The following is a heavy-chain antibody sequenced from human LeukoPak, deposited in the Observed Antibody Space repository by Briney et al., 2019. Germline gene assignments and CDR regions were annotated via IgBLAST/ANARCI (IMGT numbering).Heavy chain of an antibody. V-gene: IGHV1-2*02. Sequence: GASVKVSCKASGYTFTGYYMHWVRQAPGQGLEWMGWINPNSGGTNYAQKFQGRVTMTRDTSISTAYMELSRLRSDDTAVYYCARGSCSSSWCLDYWGQGTLVTVSS. D-gene: IGHD6-13*01. CDR3: ARGSCSSSWCLDY. J-gene: IGHJ4*02. CDR1: GYTFTGYY. CDR2: INPNSGGT.